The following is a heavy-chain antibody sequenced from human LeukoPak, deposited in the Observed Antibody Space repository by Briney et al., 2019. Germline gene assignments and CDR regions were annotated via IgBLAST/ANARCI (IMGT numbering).Heavy chain of an antibody. J-gene: IGHJ3*01. Sequence: PSATLSLTCTVSGGSISSSSYYWGWIRQPPGQGLEWIGSIYYSGITYYNPSLKSRVTISIDASKNQFSLKLNSVTAADTAMYYCARDTYDTSFMAFNVWGQGTMVTVSS. CDR1: GGSISSSSYY. V-gene: IGHV4-39*07. D-gene: IGHD3-22*01. CDR3: ARDTYDTSFMAFNV. CDR2: IYYSGIT.